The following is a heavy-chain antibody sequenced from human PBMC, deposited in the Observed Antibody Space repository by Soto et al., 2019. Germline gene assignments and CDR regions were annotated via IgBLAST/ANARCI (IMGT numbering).Heavy chain of an antibody. CDR2: IIPIFGTA. CDR1: GGTFSSYA. V-gene: IGHV1-69*01. D-gene: IGHD2-15*01. J-gene: IGHJ3*02. CDR3: ARDSDGYCCGGSCYVGALDI. Sequence: QVQLVQSGAEVKKPGSSVKVSCKASGGTFSSYAISWVRQAPGQGLEWMGGIIPIFGTANYAQKFQGRVTITADDSRSTAWMELGSLRCHDTAVYYWARDSDGYCCGGSCYVGALDIWCQGTMVTVSS.